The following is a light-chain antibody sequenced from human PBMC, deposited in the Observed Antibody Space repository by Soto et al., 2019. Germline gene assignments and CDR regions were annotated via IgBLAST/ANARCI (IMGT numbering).Light chain of an antibody. CDR1: QSISSY. J-gene: IGKJ4*01. Sequence: DIPMTQSPSSLSASVGDRVTITCRASQSISSYLNWYQQKPGKAPKLLIYAASSLQSGFPSRFSGSGSGTDFTLTISSLQPEDFATYYCQRSYSTPLTFGGGTKVELK. CDR2: AAS. CDR3: QRSYSTPLT. V-gene: IGKV1-39*01.